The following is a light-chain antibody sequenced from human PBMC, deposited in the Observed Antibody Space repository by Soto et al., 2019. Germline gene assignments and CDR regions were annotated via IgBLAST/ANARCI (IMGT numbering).Light chain of an antibody. J-gene: IGKJ4*01. V-gene: IGKV3-20*01. CDR2: AAS. CDR3: QQYGSSPRLT. CDR1: QSVSNSF. Sequence: EVVLTQSPGTLSLSPGERATLSCRASQSVSNSFLAWYQQKPGQSPRLLIYAASARAIGIPDRFSGSGSRTDFTLTISRLEPEDFAVYYCQQYGSSPRLTFGGGTKVAIK.